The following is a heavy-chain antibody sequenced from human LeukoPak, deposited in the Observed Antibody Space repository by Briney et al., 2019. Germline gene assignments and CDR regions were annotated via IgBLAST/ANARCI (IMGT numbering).Heavy chain of an antibody. CDR2: ISNSGGDT. CDR1: GFTFSSYA. CDR3: AQQLGYCSGGTCYFTY. D-gene: IGHD2-15*01. V-gene: IGHV3-23*01. Sequence: GGSLRLSCAASGFTFSSYAMSWVRQAPGKGLEWVAAISNSGGDTFYSDSGKGRFTIARDNSKNTLYLQMNSLRVDDTAVYCCAQQLGYCSGGTCYFTYWGQGTLVTVSP. J-gene: IGHJ1*01.